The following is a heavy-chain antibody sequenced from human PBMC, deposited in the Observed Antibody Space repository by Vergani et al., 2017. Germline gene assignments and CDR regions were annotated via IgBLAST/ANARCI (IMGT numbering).Heavy chain of an antibody. CDR1: GVTFSSYA. J-gene: IGHJ4*02. V-gene: IGHV3-23*01. Sequence: EVQLLESGGGLVQPGGSLRLSCAASGVTFSSYAMSWVRQAPGKGLEWVSAISGSGGSTYYADSVKGRFTISRDNSKNTLYLQMNSLRAEDTAVYYCAKDPLWFQDSSGFDYWGQGTLVTVSS. CDR3: AKDPLWFQDSSGFDY. D-gene: IGHD3-22*01. CDR2: ISGSGGST.